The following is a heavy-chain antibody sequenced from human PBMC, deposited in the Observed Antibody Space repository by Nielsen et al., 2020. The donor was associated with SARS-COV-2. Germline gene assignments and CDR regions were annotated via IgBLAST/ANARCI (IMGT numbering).Heavy chain of an antibody. J-gene: IGHJ4*02. D-gene: IGHD2-2*01. Sequence: SETLSLTCTVSGGSISSPYWWWWVRPSPGEGVGWIGEMYHSGTTNYNPSLKSRVNISVDKANNQFSLSLNSMTAADTAVYYCARGSLTSWRFLEYWGQGTLVTVSS. CDR3: ARGSLTSWRFLEY. CDR1: GGSISSPYW. CDR2: MYHSGTT. V-gene: IGHV4-4*02.